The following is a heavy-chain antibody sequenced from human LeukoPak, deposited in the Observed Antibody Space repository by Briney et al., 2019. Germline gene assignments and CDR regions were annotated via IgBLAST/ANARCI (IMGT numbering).Heavy chain of an antibody. CDR1: GYSFTSYA. D-gene: IGHD6-13*01. CDR2: INPNSGGT. J-gene: IGHJ4*02. V-gene: IGHV1-2*02. Sequence: ASVKVSCKASGYSFTSYAMHWVRQAPGQRLEWMGWINPNSGGTNYAQKFQGRVTMTRDTSISTAYMELSRLRSDDTAVYYCARGIAAAGTFLIWGQGTLVTVSS. CDR3: ARGIAAAGTFLI.